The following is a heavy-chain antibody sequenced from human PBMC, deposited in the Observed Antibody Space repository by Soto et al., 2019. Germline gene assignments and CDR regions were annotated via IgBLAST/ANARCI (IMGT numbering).Heavy chain of an antibody. CDR1: GYTFIEYF. CDR2: INLNSGGT. V-gene: IGHV1-2*04. D-gene: IGHD2-2*01. Sequence: ASVKVSCKASGYTFIEYFIHWLRQAPGQGLEWMGWINLNSGGTQYAQNFQGWVTMTRDTSISTAYMEVSRLRADDTAVYYFARDSGGAIVVVPAAYGMEVWDQWTTVTVSS. J-gene: IGHJ6*02. CDR3: ARDSGGAIVVVPAAYGMEV.